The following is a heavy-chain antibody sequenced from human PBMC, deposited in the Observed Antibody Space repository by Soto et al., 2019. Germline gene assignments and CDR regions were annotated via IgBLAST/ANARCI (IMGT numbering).Heavy chain of an antibody. Sequence: QLQLQESGPGLVKPSETMSLTCTVSGGSISSSTYYWGWIRQPPGKGLEWIGSIYYSGSTYYNPSLKSRVTISVDTSKNQFSLKLSSVTAADTAVYYCANSYGDYVSYWGQGTLVTVSS. CDR2: IYYSGST. CDR3: ANSYGDYVSY. J-gene: IGHJ4*02. D-gene: IGHD4-17*01. CDR1: GGSISSSTYY. V-gene: IGHV4-39*01.